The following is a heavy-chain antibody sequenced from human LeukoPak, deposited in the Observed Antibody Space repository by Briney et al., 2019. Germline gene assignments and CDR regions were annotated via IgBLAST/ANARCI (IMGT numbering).Heavy chain of an antibody. CDR2: INPSGGST. V-gene: IGHV1-46*01. CDR1: GYTFTSYY. D-gene: IGHD3-10*01. J-gene: IGHJ5*02. CDR3: GRWFGELGIFDP. Sequence: RASVKVSCKASGYTFTSYYMHWVRQAPGQGLEWMGIINPSGGSTSYAQKFQGRVTMTRDTSTSTVYMELSSLRSEDTALYYCGRWFGELGIFDPWGQGTLVTVSS.